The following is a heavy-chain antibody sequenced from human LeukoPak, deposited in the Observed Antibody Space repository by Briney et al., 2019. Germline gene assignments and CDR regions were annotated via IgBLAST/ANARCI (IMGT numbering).Heavy chain of an antibody. V-gene: IGHV3-21*04. CDR2: ISSSSSYI. J-gene: IGHJ4*02. CDR3: AKDVSPVTATGSFDY. Sequence: GGSLRLSCAASGFTFSSYSMNWVRQAPGKGLEWVSSISSSSSYIYYADSVKGRFTISRDNAKNSLYLQMNSLRAEDMALYYCAKDVSPVTATGSFDYWGQGTLVTVSS. D-gene: IGHD2-21*02. CDR1: GFTFSSYS.